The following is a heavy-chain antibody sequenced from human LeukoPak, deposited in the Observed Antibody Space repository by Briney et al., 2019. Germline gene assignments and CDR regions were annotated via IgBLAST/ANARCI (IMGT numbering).Heavy chain of an antibody. CDR1: GYTFTGYY. V-gene: IGHV1-2*02. J-gene: IGHJ4*02. Sequence: ASVTVSCKASGYTFTGYYMHWVRQAPGQGLEWMGWINPNSGGTNYAQKFQGRVTMTRDTSISTAYMELSRLRSDDTAVYYCARDLLHHSSSWPDYWGQGTLVTVSS. D-gene: IGHD6-13*01. CDR3: ARDLLHHSSSWPDY. CDR2: INPNSGGT.